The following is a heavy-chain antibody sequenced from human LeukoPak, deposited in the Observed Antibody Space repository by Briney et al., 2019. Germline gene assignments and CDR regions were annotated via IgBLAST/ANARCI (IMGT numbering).Heavy chain of an antibody. CDR1: GFTFSSYG. CDR3: ARARGYSYGNWFAP. D-gene: IGHD5-18*01. V-gene: IGHV3-30*02. Sequence: GGSLRLSCAASGFTFSSYGMHWVRQAPGKGLEWVAFIRYDGSNKYYADSVKGRFTISRDNSKNTLYLQMGSLRAEHMAVYYCARARGYSYGNWFAPWGQGTLVTVSS. J-gene: IGHJ5*02. CDR2: IRYDGSNK.